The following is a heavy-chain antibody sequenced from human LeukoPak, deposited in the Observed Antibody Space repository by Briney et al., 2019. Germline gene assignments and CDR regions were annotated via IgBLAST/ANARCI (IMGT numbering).Heavy chain of an antibody. CDR1: GFSFSSFS. J-gene: IGHJ6*03. D-gene: IGHD3-9*01. CDR2: ISGSGGSS. V-gene: IGHV3-23*01. Sequence: PGGSLRLSCAASGFSFSSFSMNWVRQAPGKGLEWVSAISGSGGSSFYADSVKGRFTISRDNYKHTLYLQMNSLSAEDMAVYYCAKCILTGYYKGYMDVWGKGTTVTISS. CDR3: AKCILTGYYKGYMDV.